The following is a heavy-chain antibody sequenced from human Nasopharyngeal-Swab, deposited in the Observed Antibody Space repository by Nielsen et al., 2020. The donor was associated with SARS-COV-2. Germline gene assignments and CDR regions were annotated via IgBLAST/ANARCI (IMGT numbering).Heavy chain of an antibody. V-gene: IGHV3-21*01. CDR3: ARSLIAAAGEHDAFDI. CDR1: GFTFSSYS. J-gene: IGHJ3*02. CDR2: ISSSSSYI. D-gene: IGHD6-13*01. Sequence: GEFLKISCAASGFTFSSYSMNWVHQAPGKGLEWVSSISSSSSYIYYADSVKGRFTISRDNAKNSLYLQMNSLRAEDTAVYYCARSLIAAAGEHDAFDIWGQGTMVTVSS.